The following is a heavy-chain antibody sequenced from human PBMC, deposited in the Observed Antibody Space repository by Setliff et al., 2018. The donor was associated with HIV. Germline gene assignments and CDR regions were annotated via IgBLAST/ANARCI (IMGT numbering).Heavy chain of an antibody. D-gene: IGHD3-16*01. V-gene: IGHV4-4*02. Sequence: SETLSLTCAVSGGSISDDKWWDWVRQPPGKGLEWSGKLYHTGRTNNDSSLTSRVTMSVDETKNEFSLKMTSVTAADTAVYYCTRAPGGGKDYFDYWGRGILVTVSS. CDR1: GGSISDDKW. J-gene: IGHJ4*02. CDR2: LYHTGRT. CDR3: TRAPGGGKDYFDY.